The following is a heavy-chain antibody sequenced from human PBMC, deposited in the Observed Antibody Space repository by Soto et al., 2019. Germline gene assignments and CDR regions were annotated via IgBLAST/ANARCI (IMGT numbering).Heavy chain of an antibody. D-gene: IGHD2-2*01. J-gene: IGHJ5*02. CDR2: ISYDGSNK. CDR1: GFTFNTYA. V-gene: IGHV3-30-3*01. CDR3: ARRYKDGRRDCVSTSCLFDP. Sequence: QVLLVESGGGVVQPGRSLRLSCAASGFTFNTYAMHWVRQAPGKGLEWVAVISYDGSNKYYADSVKGRFTISRDNSKNTRYLQMNSLRDEDTAVYYCARRYKDGRRDCVSTSCLFDPWGQGTLVIVSS.